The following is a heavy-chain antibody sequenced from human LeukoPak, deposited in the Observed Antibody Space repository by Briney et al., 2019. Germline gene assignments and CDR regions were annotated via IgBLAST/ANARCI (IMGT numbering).Heavy chain of an antibody. CDR1: GGSISSRSYY. CDR2: IYYSGST. J-gene: IGHJ4*02. D-gene: IGHD6-19*01. CDR3: ARGDGDSSGWYPPEYYFDY. Sequence: SETLSLTCTVSGGSISSRSYYWGWIRQPPGKGLEWIGSIYYSGSTYYNPSLKSRVTISVDTSKNQFSLKLSSVTAADTAVYYCARGDGDSSGWYPPEYYFDYWGQGTLVTVSS. V-gene: IGHV4-39*07.